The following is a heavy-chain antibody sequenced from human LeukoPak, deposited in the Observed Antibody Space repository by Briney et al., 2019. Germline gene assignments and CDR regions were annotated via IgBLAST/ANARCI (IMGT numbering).Heavy chain of an antibody. J-gene: IGHJ6*03. Sequence: SQTLSLTCTVSGGSISSGSYYWSWIRQPAGKGLEWIGRIYTSGSTNYNPSLKSRVTISVDTSKNQFSLKLSSVTAADTAVYYCARRGYYMDVWGKGTTVTISS. V-gene: IGHV4-61*02. CDR3: ARRGYYMDV. CDR1: GGSISSGSYY. CDR2: IYTSGST.